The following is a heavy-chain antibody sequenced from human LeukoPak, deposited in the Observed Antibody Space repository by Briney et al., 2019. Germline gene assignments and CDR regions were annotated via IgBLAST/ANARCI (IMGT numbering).Heavy chain of an antibody. CDR3: ALNWGNDF. V-gene: IGHV3-48*04. Sequence: GGSLRLSCAASGITFSSYSMNWVRQAPGKGLEWVSYISSSDSTIYYADSVKGRFTISRDNAKNSLYLQMNSLRAEDTAVYYCALNWGNDFWGQGTLVTVSS. CDR1: GITFSSYS. CDR2: ISSSDSTI. D-gene: IGHD7-27*01. J-gene: IGHJ4*02.